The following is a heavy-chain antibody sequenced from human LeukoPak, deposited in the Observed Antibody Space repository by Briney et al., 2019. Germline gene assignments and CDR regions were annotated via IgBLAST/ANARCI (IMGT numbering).Heavy chain of an antibody. CDR1: GYTFTSYY. J-gene: IGHJ4*02. CDR3: ARDRPLLDSDPDSSGYYPDY. Sequence: ASVKVSCKASGYTFTSYYMHWVRQAPGQGLEWMGIINPSGGSTSYAQKFQGRVTMTRVTSTSTVYMELSSLRSEDTAVYYCARDRPLLDSDPDSSGYYPDYWGQGTLVTVSS. CDR2: INPSGGST. D-gene: IGHD3-22*01. V-gene: IGHV1-46*01.